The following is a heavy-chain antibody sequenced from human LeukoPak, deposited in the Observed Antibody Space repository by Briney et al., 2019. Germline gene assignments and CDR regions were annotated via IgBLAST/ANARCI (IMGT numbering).Heavy chain of an antibody. CDR2: IIHIFGSE. CDR1: GGTFISYV. V-gene: IGHV1-69*05. CDR3: AREMVPFAGAFDI. D-gene: IGHD2-21*01. J-gene: IGHJ3*02. Sequence: SAKDSCKPAGGTFISYVISWVRQAPGQGLEWMGGIIHIFGSENYAQKFQGRVSITTDESTSTAYMELSSLRSEDTAVYYCAREMVPFAGAFDIWGQGTMVTVSS.